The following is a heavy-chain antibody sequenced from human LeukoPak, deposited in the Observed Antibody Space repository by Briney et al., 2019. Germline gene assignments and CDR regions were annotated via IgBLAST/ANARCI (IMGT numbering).Heavy chain of an antibody. CDR3: ARDIGNTGRFDP. CDR1: GLSISDKY. V-gene: IGHV3-66*01. D-gene: IGHD4-23*01. J-gene: IGHJ5*02. Sequence: GGSLRLSCVVSGLSISDKYMNWVRQPPGKGLEWVSVIHSGGSSFYADSVKGRFTVSRDISKSTVFLQMNSLRAEDTAVYYCARDIGNTGRFDPWGQGTLVTVSS. CDR2: IHSGGSS.